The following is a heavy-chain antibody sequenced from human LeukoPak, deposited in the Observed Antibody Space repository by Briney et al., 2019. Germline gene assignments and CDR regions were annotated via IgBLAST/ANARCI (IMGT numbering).Heavy chain of an antibody. CDR3: SRGPYSYDSSGAFDI. CDR2: VYHSGSI. CDR1: GDSLVSGHY. V-gene: IGHV4-38-2*02. D-gene: IGHD3-22*01. J-gene: IGHJ3*02. Sequence: PSETLSLTCTVSGDSLVSGHYWGWIRQPPGQGLEWVGSVYHSGSIYYNPSLKSRVIMSVDTSKNQFSLKLSSLTAADTAIYYCSRGPYSYDSSGAFDIWGQGTMVTVSS.